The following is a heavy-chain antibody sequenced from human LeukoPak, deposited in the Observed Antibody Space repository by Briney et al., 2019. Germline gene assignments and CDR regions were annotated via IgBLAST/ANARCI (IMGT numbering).Heavy chain of an antibody. V-gene: IGHV4-31*03. J-gene: IGHJ4*02. CDR1: GDAITSGGYY. CDR3: ARDVLR. Sequence: SETLSLTCTVSGDAITSGGYYWSWIRQRPGKGLEWIGYIYKTGSTYYNPSLKSRVTMSVDTSRNQFSLKLNSVTAADTAVYYCARDVLRWGQGTLVTVSS. CDR2: IYKTGST.